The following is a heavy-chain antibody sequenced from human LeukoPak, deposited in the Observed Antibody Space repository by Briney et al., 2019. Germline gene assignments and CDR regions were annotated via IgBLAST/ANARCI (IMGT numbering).Heavy chain of an antibody. J-gene: IGHJ4*02. CDR2: IIPIFGTA. V-gene: IGHV1-69*05. CDR1: GGTFSSYA. CDR3: ARDLAEPGDY. Sequence: SVKVSCKASGGTFSSYAISWVRQAPGQGLEWMGGIIPIFGTANYAQKFQGRVTITRDTSASTAYMELSSLRSEDTAVYYCARDLAEPGDYWGQGTLVTVSS. D-gene: IGHD7-27*01.